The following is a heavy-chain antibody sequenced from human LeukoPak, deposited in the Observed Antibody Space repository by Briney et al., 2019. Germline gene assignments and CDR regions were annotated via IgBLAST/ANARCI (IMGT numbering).Heavy chain of an antibody. CDR1: GYSFTSYW. D-gene: IGHD6-6*01. CDR3: AKPQYGSSSGSLDY. Sequence: GESLKISCKTPGYSFTSYWIGWVRQMPGKGLEWMGIIYPGDSDTRYSPSLQGQVTISADKSISTAYLQWSSLKASDTAMYYCAKPQYGSSSGSLDYWGQGTLVTVSS. J-gene: IGHJ4*02. CDR2: IYPGDSDT. V-gene: IGHV5-51*01.